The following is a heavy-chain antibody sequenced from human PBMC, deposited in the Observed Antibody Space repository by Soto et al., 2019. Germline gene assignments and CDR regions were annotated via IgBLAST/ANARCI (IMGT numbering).Heavy chain of an antibody. CDR2: INHSGST. CDR1: GGSFSGYY. Sequence: SETLSLTCAVYGGSFSGYYWSWIRQPPGKGLEWIGEINHSGSTNYNPSLKSRVTISVDTSKNQFSLKLSSVTAADTAVYYCARMSGYDNGGFDYWGQGTLVTVSS. CDR3: ARMSGYDNGGFDY. J-gene: IGHJ4*02. V-gene: IGHV4-34*01. D-gene: IGHD5-12*01.